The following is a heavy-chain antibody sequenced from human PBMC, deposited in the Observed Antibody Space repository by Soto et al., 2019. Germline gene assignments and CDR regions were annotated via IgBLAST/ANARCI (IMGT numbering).Heavy chain of an antibody. CDR3: ARGGYSGSDY. D-gene: IGHD5-12*01. V-gene: IGHV3-72*01. Sequence: PGGSLRLSCAASGFTFSDHYMDWVRQAPGKGLEWVGRTRNKANSYTTEYAASVKGRFTISRDDSKNSLYLQMNSLKTEDTAVYYCARGGYSGSDYWGQGTLVTVSS. J-gene: IGHJ4*02. CDR2: TRNKANSYTT. CDR1: GFTFSDHY.